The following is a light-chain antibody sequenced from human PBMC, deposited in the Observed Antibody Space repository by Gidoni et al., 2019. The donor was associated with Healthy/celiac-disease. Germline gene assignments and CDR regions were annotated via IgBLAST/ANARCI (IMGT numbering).Light chain of an antibody. J-gene: IGLJ3*02. CDR1: SSDVGGYND. Sequence: QSALTPPCSVSGSPGPSVTISCTGTSSDVGGYNDVSWYQQHPGKAPELMIYDVSKRPSGVPDRFSGSKSGSTASLTISGLQAEDEADYYCCSYAGSYTWVFGGGTKLTVL. CDR3: CSYAGSYTWV. CDR2: DVS. V-gene: IGLV2-11*01.